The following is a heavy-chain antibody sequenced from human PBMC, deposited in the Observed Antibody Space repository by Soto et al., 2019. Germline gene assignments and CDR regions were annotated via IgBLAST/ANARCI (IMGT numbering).Heavy chain of an antibody. D-gene: IGHD3-22*01. CDR2: ISYDGSNK. V-gene: IGHV3-30*03. Sequence: QVQLVESGGGVVQPGRSLRLSCAASGFTFSSYGMHWVRQAPGKGLEWVAVISYDGSNKYYADSVKGRFTISRDNSNNTLSLQMNSMRAEDTAVYYCLSGYSWGPGTLVTVCS. CDR3: LSGYS. J-gene: IGHJ5*02. CDR1: GFTFSSYG.